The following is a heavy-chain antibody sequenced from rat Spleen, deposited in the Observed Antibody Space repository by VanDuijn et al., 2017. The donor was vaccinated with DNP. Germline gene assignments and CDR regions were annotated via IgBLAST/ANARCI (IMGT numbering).Heavy chain of an antibody. D-gene: IGHD1-1*01. Sequence: ELQLQESGLGLVQPSQSLSLICSVTGYSITSSYRWSWIRQFPGNKLEWMGYINSVGSIEYNPSLKGRITITSDTSKHQFFLLVNSVTTDDTATHYCTRGDILQSFDYWGQGVMVTVSS. V-gene: IGHV3-3*01. CDR3: TRGDILQSFDY. CDR2: INSVGSI. J-gene: IGHJ2*01. CDR1: GYSITSSYR.